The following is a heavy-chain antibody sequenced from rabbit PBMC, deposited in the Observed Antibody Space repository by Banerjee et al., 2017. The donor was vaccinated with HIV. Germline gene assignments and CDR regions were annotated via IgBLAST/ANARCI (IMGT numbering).Heavy chain of an antibody. J-gene: IGHJ4*01. Sequence: QSLEESGGDLVKPGASLTLTCTASGFSLNIYEMCWVRQAPGKGLEWIACINTSSGNTVYASWAKGRFTISKTSSTTVTLQMTSLTAADTATYFCARDLAGVIGWNFNLWGQGTLVTVS. D-gene: IGHD4-1*01. V-gene: IGHV1S40*01. CDR1: GFSLNIYE. CDR2: INTSSGNT. CDR3: ARDLAGVIGWNFNL.